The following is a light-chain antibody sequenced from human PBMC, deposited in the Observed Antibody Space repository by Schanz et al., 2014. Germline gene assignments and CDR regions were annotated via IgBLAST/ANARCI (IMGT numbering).Light chain of an antibody. CDR2: DVS. V-gene: IGLV2-14*03. CDR3: SSYTSSSTLL. Sequence: QSALTQPASVSGSPGQSITISCAGTSSDLGGYNFVSWYQHHPGKAPKLMIYDVSNRPSGVSNRFSGSKSGNTASLTISGLQAEDEADYYCSSYTSSSTLLFGGGTKLTVL. CDR1: SSDLGGYNF. J-gene: IGLJ2*01.